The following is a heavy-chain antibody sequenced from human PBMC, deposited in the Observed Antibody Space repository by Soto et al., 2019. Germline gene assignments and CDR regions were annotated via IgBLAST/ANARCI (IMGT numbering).Heavy chain of an antibody. CDR1: GFTFSSYA. D-gene: IGHD1-20*01. J-gene: IGHJ6*02. CDR2: ISGSGGST. V-gene: IGHV3-23*01. Sequence: PGGSLRLSCAASGFTFSSYAMSWVRQAPGKGLEWVSAISGSGGSTYYADSVKGRFTISRDNSKNTLYLQMNSLRAEDTAVYYCAKASNWNVRTKYYYYYYGMDVWGQGTTVTVSS. CDR3: AKASNWNVRTKYYYYYYGMDV.